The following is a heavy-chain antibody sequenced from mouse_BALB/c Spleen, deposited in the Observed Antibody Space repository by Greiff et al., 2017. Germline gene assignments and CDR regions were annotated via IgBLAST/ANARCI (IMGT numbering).Heavy chain of an antibody. J-gene: IGHJ3*01. CDR1: GFTFNTYA. CDR3: VRRWGAY. D-gene: IGHD1-1*01. CDR2: IRSKSNNYAT. Sequence: EVQLVESGGGLVQPKGSLKLSCAASGFTFNTYAMNWVRQAPGKGLEWVARIRSKSNNYATYYADSVKDRFTISRDDSQSMLYLQMNNLKTEDTAMYYCVRRWGAYWGQGTLVTVSA. V-gene: IGHV10-1*02.